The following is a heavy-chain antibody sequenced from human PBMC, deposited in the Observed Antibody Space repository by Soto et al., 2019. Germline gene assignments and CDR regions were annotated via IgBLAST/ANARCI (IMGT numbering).Heavy chain of an antibody. CDR2: IYYSGST. J-gene: IGHJ4*02. V-gene: IGHV4-39*02. Sequence: PSETLSLTCTVSGGSITTTTYYWGWIRQPPGTGLEWIGSIYYSGSTYYNPSLKSRVTISVDTAKRQFSLRLSSLTAADTAVYYCAREGRTYYSVFDNWGQGTLVSVSS. CDR3: AREGRTYYSVFDN. CDR1: GGSITTTTYY. D-gene: IGHD1-26*01.